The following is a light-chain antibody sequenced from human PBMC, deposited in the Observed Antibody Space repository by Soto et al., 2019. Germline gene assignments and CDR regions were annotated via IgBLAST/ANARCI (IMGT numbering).Light chain of an antibody. V-gene: IGKV1-39*01. CDR1: QSIRSH. J-gene: IGKJ2*01. Sequence: DIQMTQSPSSLSASVRDRVTITCRASQSIRSHLNWYQERPGKAPKLLIYAASSLQSGVPSRFNGTRTRTDSTRNISSLQPEDVAKYYFQKSYNPHYTFGQETNVEIK. CDR2: AAS. CDR3: QKSYNPHYT.